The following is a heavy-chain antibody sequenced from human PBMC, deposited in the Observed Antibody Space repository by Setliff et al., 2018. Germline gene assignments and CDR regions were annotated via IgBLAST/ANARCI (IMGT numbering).Heavy chain of an antibody. CDR1: GYTFTDYY. Sequence: ASVKVSCKASGYTFTDYYMHWVQQAPGKGLEWMGRVDPEDGETISAEKFQGRVTITADTSTDTAYMELSSLRSEDTVVYYCATLSKYPYGSGSYMGIRWFDPWGQGTRVTVS. D-gene: IGHD3-10*01. J-gene: IGHJ5*02. V-gene: IGHV1-69-2*01. CDR2: VDPEDGET. CDR3: ATLSKYPYGSGSYMGIRWFDP.